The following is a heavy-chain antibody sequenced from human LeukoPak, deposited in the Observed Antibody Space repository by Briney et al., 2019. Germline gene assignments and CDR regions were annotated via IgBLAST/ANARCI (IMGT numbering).Heavy chain of an antibody. CDR1: GFTFSSHA. CDR3: ARDRNGDYV. V-gene: IGHV3-30*02. J-gene: IGHJ4*02. CDR2: ILYDGNNK. D-gene: IGHD4-17*01. Sequence: PGGSLRLSCAASGFTFSSHAMHWVRQAPGKGLEWVAFILYDGNNKYSADSVKGRFIISRDNSKNTLYLQMNSLRAEDTAVYYCARDRNGDYVWGQGTLVTVSS.